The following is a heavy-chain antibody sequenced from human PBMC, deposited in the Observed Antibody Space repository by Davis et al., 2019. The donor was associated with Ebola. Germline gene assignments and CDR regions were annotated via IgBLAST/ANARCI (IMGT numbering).Heavy chain of an antibody. Sequence: GGSLRLSCAASGFNFSNYCMDWVRQVPGRGLEWVSSITSGGNYIYYTDSVKGRLTISRDNAKNSLFLQMDSLRAEDTAVYYCARDRLITYCSSTSCPWSHMDVWGKGTTVTVSS. CDR1: GFNFSNYC. V-gene: IGHV3-21*01. J-gene: IGHJ6*03. CDR3: ARDRLITYCSSTSCPWSHMDV. D-gene: IGHD2-2*01. CDR2: ITSGGNYI.